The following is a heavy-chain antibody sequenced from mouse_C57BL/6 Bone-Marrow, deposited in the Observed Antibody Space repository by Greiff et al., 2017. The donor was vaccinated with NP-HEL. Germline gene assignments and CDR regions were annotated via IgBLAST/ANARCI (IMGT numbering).Heavy chain of an antibody. J-gene: IGHJ1*03. CDR1: GFTFSDYY. CDR3: ARDGSNYVLHWYFDV. CDR2: INYDGSST. Sequence: EVQGVESAGGLVQPGSSMKLSCTASGFTFSDYYMAWVRQVPEKGLEWVANINYDGSSTYYLDSLKSRFIISRDNAKNILYLQMSSLKSEDTATYYCARDGSNYVLHWYFDVWGTGTTVTVSS. V-gene: IGHV5-16*01. D-gene: IGHD2-5*01.